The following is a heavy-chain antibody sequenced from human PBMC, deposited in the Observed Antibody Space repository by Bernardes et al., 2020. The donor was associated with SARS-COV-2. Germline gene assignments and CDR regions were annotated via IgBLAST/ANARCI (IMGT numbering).Heavy chain of an antibody. CDR2: MSSSGSSS. Sequence: GGSLRLSCGTSGFSFSSYAMTWVRQAPGSGLEWVSSMSSSGSSSKYADSVKGRFTISRDNSKNTLYLQMNSLRAEDSAVYYCARGALSTRHYYWGQGTLVTVSS. J-gene: IGHJ4*02. V-gene: IGHV3-23*01. CDR3: ARGALSTRHYY. CDR1: GFSFSSYA. D-gene: IGHD2-2*01.